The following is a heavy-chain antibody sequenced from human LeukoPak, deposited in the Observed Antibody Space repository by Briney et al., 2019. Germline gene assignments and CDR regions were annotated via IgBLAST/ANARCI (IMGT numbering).Heavy chain of an antibody. CDR2: ISSGGTTM. V-gene: IGHV3-48*03. D-gene: IGHD6-19*01. J-gene: IGHJ4*02. Sequence: GGSLRLSCAASGFMFRSFEMYWVRPAPGKRLEWVAYISSGGTTMYYADSVKGRFTISRDDAKNSLFLQMNSLRAEDTAVYYCALLAVASDFDYWGQGTLVTVSS. CDR3: ALLAVASDFDY. CDR1: GFMFRSFE.